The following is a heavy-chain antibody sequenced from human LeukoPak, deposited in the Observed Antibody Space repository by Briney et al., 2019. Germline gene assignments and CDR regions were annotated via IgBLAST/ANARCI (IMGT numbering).Heavy chain of an antibody. J-gene: IGHJ5*02. Sequence: SETLSLTCTVSGGSISSYYWTWIRQSAGKGLEWIGRINTGGSTNYNPSLRSRVTMSVNPSKNQFSLNLTSVTAADTAVYSCAREGGDPRWLDPWGQGTLVTVSS. CDR3: AREGGDPRWLDP. D-gene: IGHD6-25*01. CDR1: GGSISSYY. CDR2: INTGGST. V-gene: IGHV4-4*07.